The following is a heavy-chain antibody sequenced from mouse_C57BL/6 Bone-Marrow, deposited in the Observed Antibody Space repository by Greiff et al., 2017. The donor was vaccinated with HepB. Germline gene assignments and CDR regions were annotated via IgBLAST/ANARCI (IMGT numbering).Heavy chain of an antibody. CDR3: VRHRTTVVEGYWYFDV. CDR1: GFSFNTYA. J-gene: IGHJ1*03. D-gene: IGHD1-1*01. CDR2: IRSKSNNYAT. Sequence: EVKLMESGGGLVQPQGSLKLSCAASGFSFNTYAMNWVRQAPGKGLEWVARIRSKSNNYATYYADSVKDRLTISRDDSESMLYLQMNNLKTEDTAMYYCVRHRTTVVEGYWYFDVWGTGTTVTVSS. V-gene: IGHV10-1*01.